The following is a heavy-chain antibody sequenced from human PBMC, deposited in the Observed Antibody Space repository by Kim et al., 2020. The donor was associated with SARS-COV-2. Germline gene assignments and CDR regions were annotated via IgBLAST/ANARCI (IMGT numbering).Heavy chain of an antibody. V-gene: IGHV3-30*02. Sequence: SVKARFTISRDKSKSTLNLQMNSLSAEDTAVYYCAKARNGIYWDYYAMDVWGQGTTVTVSS. CDR3: AKARNGIYWDYYAMDV. D-gene: IGHD1-26*01. J-gene: IGHJ6*02.